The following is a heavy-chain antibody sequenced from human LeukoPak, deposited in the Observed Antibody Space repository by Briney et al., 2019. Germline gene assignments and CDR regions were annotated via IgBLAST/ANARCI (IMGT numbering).Heavy chain of an antibody. CDR2: ISAYSGHT. V-gene: IGHV1-18*01. Sequence: ASVKVSCKASGYTFTTYGINWVRQAPGQGLEWMGWISAYSGHTNYARKFQGRVTMTTDTSTTTAYMELRSLTSDDTAVFYCARDYDHNSRCFGYWGQGTLVTVSS. D-gene: IGHD5-12*01. CDR3: ARDYDHNSRCFGY. J-gene: IGHJ4*02. CDR1: GYTFTTYG.